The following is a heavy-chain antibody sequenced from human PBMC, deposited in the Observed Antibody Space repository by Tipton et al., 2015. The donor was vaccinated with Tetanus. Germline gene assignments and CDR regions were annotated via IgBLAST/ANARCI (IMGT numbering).Heavy chain of an antibody. D-gene: IGHD3-3*01. V-gene: IGHV4-61*08. Sequence: TLSLTCTVSGGSVNSGGYYWSWIRQPPGKGLEWIGYASYSESSNYNPSLKSRVIISIDASKNQFSLKLSSVAAADTAVYYCARAYDFWSGHLDFWGQGTLVTVSS. CDR1: GGSVNSGGYY. J-gene: IGHJ4*02. CDR3: ARAYDFWSGHLDF. CDR2: ASYSESS.